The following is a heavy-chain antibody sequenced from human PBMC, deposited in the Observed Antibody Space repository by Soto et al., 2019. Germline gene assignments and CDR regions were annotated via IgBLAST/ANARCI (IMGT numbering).Heavy chain of an antibody. V-gene: IGHV1-8*01. CDR1: GYTFTSYD. J-gene: IGHJ4*02. D-gene: IGHD3-16*02. Sequence: ASVKVSCKASGYTFTSYDINWVRQATGQGLEWMGWMNPNSGNTGYAQKFQGRVTMTRNTSISTAYMELSSLRSEDTAVYYCARGLESYYDYIWGSYRFDYWGQGTLVTVSS. CDR3: ARGLESYYDYIWGSYRFDY. CDR2: MNPNSGNT.